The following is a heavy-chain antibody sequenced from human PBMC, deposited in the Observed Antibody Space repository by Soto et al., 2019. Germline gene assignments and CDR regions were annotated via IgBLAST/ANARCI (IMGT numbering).Heavy chain of an antibody. CDR3: AASSGYYPHDAFDI. J-gene: IGHJ3*02. CDR1: GYTFTGYY. CDR2: INPKSGGT. D-gene: IGHD3-3*01. Sequence: ASVKVSCKASGYTFTGYYMHWVRQAPGQGLEWMGWINPKSGGTIYAQKFQGRVTMTKDTSTDTAYMELSSLRSDDTAVYYCAASSGYYPHDAFDIWGQGTMVTVSS. V-gene: IGHV1-2*02.